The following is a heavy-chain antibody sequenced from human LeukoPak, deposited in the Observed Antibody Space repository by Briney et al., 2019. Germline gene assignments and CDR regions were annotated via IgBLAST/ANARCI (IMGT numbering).Heavy chain of an antibody. CDR1: GGSFSSYY. V-gene: IGHV4-39*01. CDR3: ARVAHCSSTSCQENYYYMDV. CDR2: IYYSGST. J-gene: IGHJ6*03. Sequence: SETLSLTCAVYGGSFSSYYWGWIRQPPGKGLEWIGSIYYSGSTYYNPSLKSRVTISVDTSKNQFSLKLSSVTAADTAVYYCARVAHCSSTSCQENYYYMDVWGKGTTVTVSS. D-gene: IGHD2-2*01.